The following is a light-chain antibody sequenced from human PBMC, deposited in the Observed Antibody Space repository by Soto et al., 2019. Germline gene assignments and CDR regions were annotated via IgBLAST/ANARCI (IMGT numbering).Light chain of an antibody. J-gene: IGLJ2*01. Sequence: QSVLTQPPSASASPGQSVTISCTGTSSDVGGYNYVSWYQQHAGKAPKLMIYEVSKRPSGVPDRFSGSKSGNTASLTVSGLQAEDEADYYCSSYAGNNNVIFGGGTKLTVL. V-gene: IGLV2-8*01. CDR3: SSYAGNNNVI. CDR1: SSDVGGYNY. CDR2: EVS.